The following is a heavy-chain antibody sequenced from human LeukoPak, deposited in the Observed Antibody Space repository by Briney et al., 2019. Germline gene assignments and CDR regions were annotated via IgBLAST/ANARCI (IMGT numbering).Heavy chain of an antibody. CDR1: EFTFTDYA. CDR3: TRGRWSATTASYYLDF. V-gene: IGHV1-3*01. CDR2: INAGNGNT. Sequence: GASVKVSCKASEFTFTDYAINWVRQAPGQRLEWMGWINAGNGNTRYPQRFQGRVTITRDTSASTAYMELSSLTSEDTAVYYCTRGRWSATTASYYLDFWGQGTLVTVSS. J-gene: IGHJ4*02. D-gene: IGHD5-24*01.